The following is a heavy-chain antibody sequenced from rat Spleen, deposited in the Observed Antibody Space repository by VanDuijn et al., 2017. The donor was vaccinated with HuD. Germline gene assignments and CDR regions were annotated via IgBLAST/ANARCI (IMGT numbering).Heavy chain of an antibody. CDR2: ISSGVGNT. D-gene: IGHD3-4*01. Sequence: EVQLVESGGGLVQPGRSMKLSCSASGFIFRNYYIAWVRQAPTKGLEWVASISSGVGNTFYRDSVKGRFTISRDTARNTLYLQMDSLRSEDTATYYCARLATDYFDYWGQGVMLTVSS. CDR3: ARLATDYFDY. J-gene: IGHJ2*01. CDR1: GFIFRNYY. V-gene: IGHV5-25*01.